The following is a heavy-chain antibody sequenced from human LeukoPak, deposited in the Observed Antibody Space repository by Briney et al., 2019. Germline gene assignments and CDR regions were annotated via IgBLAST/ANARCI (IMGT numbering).Heavy chain of an antibody. J-gene: IGHJ4*02. Sequence: KPSETLSLTCTVSGGSISSSSYYWGGLRQPPGKGLEWIGSIYYSGSTYYNPSLKSRVTISVDTSKNQFSMKLRSVTAADTAVYYCARLADNDSGDYWGQGTLVTVSS. CDR1: GGSISSSSYY. CDR3: ARLADNDSGDY. CDR2: IYYSGST. V-gene: IGHV4-39*01. D-gene: IGHD4-17*01.